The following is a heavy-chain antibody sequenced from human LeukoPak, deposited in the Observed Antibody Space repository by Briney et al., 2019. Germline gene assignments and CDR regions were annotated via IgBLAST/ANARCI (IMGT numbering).Heavy chain of an antibody. J-gene: IGHJ5*02. Sequence: SETLSLTCTVSGGSISSYYWSWLRQPPGKGLEWIGYIYDSGSTYYNPSLKSRLTISVDTSKNQLSLKLTTVTAADTAIYYCAQSLGSGNGIGNRFDPWGQGTLVTVSS. CDR2: IYDSGST. D-gene: IGHD2-15*01. V-gene: IGHV4-4*08. CDR1: GGSISSYY. CDR3: AQSLGSGNGIGNRFDP.